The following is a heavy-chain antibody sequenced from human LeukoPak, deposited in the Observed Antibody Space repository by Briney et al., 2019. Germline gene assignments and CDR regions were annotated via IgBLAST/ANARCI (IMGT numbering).Heavy chain of an antibody. Sequence: GGSLRLSCAASGFTFSTLAMSWVRQAPGRGLEWVSGISGSGGTIYYADSVKGRFTISRDNSKNTLYLQMNSLRAEDTAVYYCISSSPSFDYWGQGTLVTVSS. CDR3: ISSSPSFDY. CDR1: GFTFSTLA. V-gene: IGHV3-23*01. J-gene: IGHJ4*02. CDR2: ISGSGGTI.